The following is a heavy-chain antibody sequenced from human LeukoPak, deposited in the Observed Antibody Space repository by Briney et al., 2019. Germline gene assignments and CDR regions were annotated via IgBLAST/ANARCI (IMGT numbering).Heavy chain of an antibody. CDR3: AKGQQLTNYYYYMDV. CDR1: GGTFSSYA. Sequence: SVKVSCKASGGTFSSYAISWVRQAPGQGLEWMGGIIPIFGTANYAQKFQGRVTITTDESTSTAYMELSSLRSEDTAVYYWAKGQQLTNYYYYMDVCGEGTTVTVSS. V-gene: IGHV1-69*05. D-gene: IGHD6-13*01. CDR2: IIPIFGTA. J-gene: IGHJ6*03.